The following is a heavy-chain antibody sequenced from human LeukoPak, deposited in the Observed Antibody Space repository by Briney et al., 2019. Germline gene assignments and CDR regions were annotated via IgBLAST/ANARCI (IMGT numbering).Heavy chain of an antibody. CDR3: ARDGYCDY. CDR1: GYTFTNYG. V-gene: IGHV1-18*01. D-gene: IGHD2-15*01. J-gene: IGHJ4*02. Sequence: GASVKVSCKASGYTFTNYGIGWVRQAPGQGLEWMGWISAHNGNTYYAQNLQGRVTLTTDTSTTTAYMELRSLRSHDTVVYYCARDGYCDYGGQGTRVTVSS. CDR2: ISAHNGNT.